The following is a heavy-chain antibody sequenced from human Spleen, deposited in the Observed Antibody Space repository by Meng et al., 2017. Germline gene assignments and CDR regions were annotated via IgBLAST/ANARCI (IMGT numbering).Heavy chain of an antibody. J-gene: IGHJ3*02. CDR3: AKQMAGVNTWAFDI. V-gene: IGHV3-23*01. CDR1: GFRFENYD. Sequence: GESLKISCAASGFRFENYDMTWVRQAPGKGLEWVSIISSGGGSTAYADSVKGRFTISRDNYRNTLFLQMNSLRVEDTAIYYCAKQMAGVNTWAFDIWGQGTMVTVSS. CDR2: ISSGGGST. D-gene: IGHD5-24*01.